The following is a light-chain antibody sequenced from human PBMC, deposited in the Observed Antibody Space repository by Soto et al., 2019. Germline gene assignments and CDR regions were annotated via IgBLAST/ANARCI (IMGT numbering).Light chain of an antibody. Sequence: IVLTQSPGTLSLSPGERATLSCRASQSVTTQLAWYQQKPGQAPRLIIHGASNRATGIPARFSGSGSGTDFTLTISSLEPEDFAVYYCQHYNNWPHTFGQGTRLEIK. CDR1: QSVTTQ. CDR2: GAS. J-gene: IGKJ5*01. CDR3: QHYNNWPHT. V-gene: IGKV3-11*01.